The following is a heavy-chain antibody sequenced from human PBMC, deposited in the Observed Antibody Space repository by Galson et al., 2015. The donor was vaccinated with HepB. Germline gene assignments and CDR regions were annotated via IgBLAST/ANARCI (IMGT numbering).Heavy chain of an antibody. V-gene: IGHV1-69*10. Sequence: SVKVSCKASGYTFTGYYMHWVRQAPGQGLEWMGGIIPILGIANYAQKFQGRVTITADKSTSTAYMELSSLRSEDTAVYYCASGYGDYGPWYFDLWGRGTLVTVSS. J-gene: IGHJ2*01. D-gene: IGHD4-17*01. CDR1: GYTFTGYY. CDR2: IIPILGIA. CDR3: ASGYGDYGPWYFDL.